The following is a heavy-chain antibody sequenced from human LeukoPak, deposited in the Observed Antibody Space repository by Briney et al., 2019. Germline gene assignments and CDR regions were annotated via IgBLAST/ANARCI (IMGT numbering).Heavy chain of an antibody. CDR1: GDSVTGYY. CDR2: TNPNSGDT. Sequence: GASVRVSCKATGDSVTGYYVYRVRQAPGQWLEWMGRTNPNSGDTNYAQKFQGRVTMTRDTSISTAYMELSRLRSDDTAVYYCARDYCGGDCFPDYWGQGTLVTVSS. J-gene: IGHJ4*02. CDR3: ARDYCGGDCFPDY. D-gene: IGHD2-21*02. V-gene: IGHV1-2*06.